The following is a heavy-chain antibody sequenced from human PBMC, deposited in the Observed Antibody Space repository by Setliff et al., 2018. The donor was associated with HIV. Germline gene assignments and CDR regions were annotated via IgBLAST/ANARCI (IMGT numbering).Heavy chain of an antibody. CDR1: GFTFSTYG. CDR3: AKPTTVVTSYYFDS. J-gene: IGHJ4*02. CDR2: IWNHGNTQ. D-gene: IGHD4-17*01. V-gene: IGHV3-33*03. Sequence: GGSLRLSCAASGFTFSTYGMHWVRQAPGKGLEWVAVIWNHGNTQYYADSVKGRFTISRDNSKNMMYLEMNSLRAEDTAVYWCAKPTTVVTSYYFDSWGQGTQVTVSS.